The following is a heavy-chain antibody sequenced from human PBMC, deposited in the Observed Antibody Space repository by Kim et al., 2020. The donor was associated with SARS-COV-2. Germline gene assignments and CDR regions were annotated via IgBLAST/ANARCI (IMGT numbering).Heavy chain of an antibody. Sequence: DSVTGRFTISRDNSNNALCLQMNSLRTEDTALYYCARKGFGSGRADAFDLWGQGTMVSVTS. V-gene: IGHV3-30*01. D-gene: IGHD2-15*01. CDR3: ARKGFGSGRADAFDL. J-gene: IGHJ3*01.